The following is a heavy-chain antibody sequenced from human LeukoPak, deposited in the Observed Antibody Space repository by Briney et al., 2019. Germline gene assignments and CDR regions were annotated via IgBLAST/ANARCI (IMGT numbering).Heavy chain of an antibody. CDR1: GYSISSGYY. D-gene: IGHD6-19*01. Sequence: ASETLSLTCTVSGYSISSGYYWGWIRLPPGKGLEWIGSGSTYYNPSLKSRVTISVDTSKNQFSLKLSSVTAADTAVYYCASGRGAVALFDYWGQGTLVTVSS. CDR2: SGST. V-gene: IGHV4-38-2*02. J-gene: IGHJ4*02. CDR3: ASGRGAVALFDY.